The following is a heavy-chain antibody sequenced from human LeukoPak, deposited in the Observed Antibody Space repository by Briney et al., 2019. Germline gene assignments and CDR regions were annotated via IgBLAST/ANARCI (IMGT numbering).Heavy chain of an antibody. CDR2: IYTSGST. J-gene: IGHJ6*03. D-gene: IGHD3-3*01. CDR3: ARDSDFPLNYYMDV. CDR1: GGSISSGSYY. Sequence: SETLSLTCTVSGGSISSGSYYWSWIRQPAGKGLEWIGRIYTSGSTNYNPSLKSRVTISVDTSKNQFSLKLSSVTAADTAVYYCARDSDFPLNYYMDVWGKGTTVTVSS. V-gene: IGHV4-61*02.